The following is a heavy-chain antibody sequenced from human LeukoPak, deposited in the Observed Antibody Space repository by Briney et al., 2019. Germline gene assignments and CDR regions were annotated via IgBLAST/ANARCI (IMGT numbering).Heavy chain of an antibody. D-gene: IGHD3-10*01. CDR2: IYYSGGT. Sequence: SETLSLTCTVSGGSISSSSCYWCWIRQPPGKGLEWVGNIYYSGGTYSNPSLKRRVTISVDTSKTQLSLKLSSVTAADPPVYYCARYYYGSGSYYYFDYWGQGTLVTVSS. CDR3: ARYYYGSGSYYYFDY. CDR1: GGSISSSSCY. J-gene: IGHJ4*02. V-gene: IGHV4-39*01.